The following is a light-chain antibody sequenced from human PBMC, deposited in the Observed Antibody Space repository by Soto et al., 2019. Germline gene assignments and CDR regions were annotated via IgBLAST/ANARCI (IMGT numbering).Light chain of an antibody. V-gene: IGKV4-1*01. J-gene: IGKJ1*01. CDR1: QSLLYTSNNENY. CDR3: QQYFATPWT. CDR2: WAS. Sequence: IVMTHSPDSLTASLGERATITCKSSQSLLYTSNNENYLAWYQQKPGQAPELLIYWASSRESGVPDRFTGSGSGTDFTLTISDLQAADVAVYYCQQYFATPWTFGQGTKVDIK.